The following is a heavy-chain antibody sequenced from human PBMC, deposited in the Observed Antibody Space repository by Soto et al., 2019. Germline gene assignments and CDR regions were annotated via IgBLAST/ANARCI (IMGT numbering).Heavy chain of an antibody. D-gene: IGHD1-26*01. CDR3: ATVGSSPIHYGMGV. V-gene: IGHV5-51*01. J-gene: IGHJ6*02. CDR1: GYNFPNYW. CDR2: IYPGDSDT. Sequence: GESLKISCQASGYNFPNYWIGWVRQMPGKGLEWMGIIYPGDSDTRYSPSFQGQVTISADKSISTAYLQWRSLKASDTAVYYCATVGSSPIHYGMGVWGQGTTVTVSS.